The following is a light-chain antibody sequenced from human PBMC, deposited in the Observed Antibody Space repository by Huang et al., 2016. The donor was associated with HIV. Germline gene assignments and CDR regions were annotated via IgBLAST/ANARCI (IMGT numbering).Light chain of an antibody. Sequence: ILLTQFPATLSVSPGQRVTLSCRASQSVGGKLAWYQQRPGQAPRRLIYGASTRVPTSPDRFSGSGSGTEFTLTISSLQSEDFAVYYCQQYDTWPPLTFGGGTKV. CDR1: QSVGGK. CDR2: GAS. CDR3: QQYDTWPPLT. V-gene: IGKV3-15*01. J-gene: IGKJ4*01.